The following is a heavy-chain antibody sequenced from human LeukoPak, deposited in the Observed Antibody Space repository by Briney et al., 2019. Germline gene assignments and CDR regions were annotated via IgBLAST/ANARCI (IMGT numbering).Heavy chain of an antibody. CDR1: GGSFSGYY. CDR3: ARGPSGSPIDY. D-gene: IGHD1-26*01. Sequence: SETLSLTCAVYGGSFSGYYWSWIRQPPGKGLEWIGEINHSGSTNYNPSLKSRVTISIDTSKNQFSLKLSSVTAADTAVYYCARGPSGSPIDYWGQGTLVTVSS. CDR2: INHSGST. J-gene: IGHJ4*02. V-gene: IGHV4-34*01.